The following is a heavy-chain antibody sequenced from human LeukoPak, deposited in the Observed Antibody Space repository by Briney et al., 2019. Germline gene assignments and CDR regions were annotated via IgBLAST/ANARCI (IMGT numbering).Heavy chain of an antibody. CDR3: ASGHDYGDPFDAFDI. CDR1: GFTFSSYW. Sequence: GGSLRLSCAASGFTFSSYWMSWVRQAPGKGLEWVANIKQDGSEKYYVDSVKGRFTISRDNAKNSLYLQMNSLRAEDAAVYYCASGHDYGDPFDAFDIWGQGTMVTVSS. V-gene: IGHV3-7*01. D-gene: IGHD4-17*01. J-gene: IGHJ3*02. CDR2: IKQDGSEK.